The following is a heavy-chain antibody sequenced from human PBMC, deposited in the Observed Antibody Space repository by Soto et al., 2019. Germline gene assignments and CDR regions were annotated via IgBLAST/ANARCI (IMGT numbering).Heavy chain of an antibody. V-gene: IGHV4-39*01. CDR2: IYYSGST. D-gene: IGHD3-16*01. Sequence: SETLSLTCAVSGGSISSSPYYWGWIRQPPGKGLEWIGNIYYSGSTSYNPSLKSRVTISVDTSKNQFSLKLSSVTAADTAVYYCARTHNYYDYIWGSYPWWSWFDPXGQGTLVTVSS. CDR1: GGSISSSPYY. CDR3: ARTHNYYDYIWGSYPWWSWFDP. J-gene: IGHJ5*02.